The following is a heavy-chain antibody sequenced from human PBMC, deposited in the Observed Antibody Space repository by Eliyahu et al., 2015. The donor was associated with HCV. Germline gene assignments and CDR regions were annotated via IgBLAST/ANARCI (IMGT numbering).Heavy chain of an antibody. CDR1: GDSVXSSSHY. D-gene: IGHD4-23*01. CDR3: GRLVDYGGSSHLPTIDN. Sequence: QVQLQESGPGLVRPSETLSLTCIVSGDSVXSSSHYWGWIRQPPGKGLQWIGSIYYSGSTYNNPSLKSRVTISLDTSKNQFSLRLSSVTAADTAMYYCGRLVDYGGSSHLPTIDNWGQGTLVTVSS. V-gene: IGHV4-39*01. CDR2: IYYSGST. J-gene: IGHJ4*02.